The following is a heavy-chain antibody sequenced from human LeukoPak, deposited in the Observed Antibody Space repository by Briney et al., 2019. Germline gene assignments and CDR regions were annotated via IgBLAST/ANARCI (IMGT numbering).Heavy chain of an antibody. D-gene: IGHD2-2*01. V-gene: IGHV3-7*01. J-gene: IGHJ3*02. CDR3: ARDCSSTSCYFDAFDI. CDR1: GFTFSNYW. CDR2: IKQDGSEK. Sequence: AGGSLRLSCAASGFTFSNYWMSWVRQAPGKGLEWVANIKQDGSEKYYVDSVKGRFTISRDNAKNSLYLQMNSLRAEDTAVYYCARDCSSTSCYFDAFDIWGQGTMVTVSS.